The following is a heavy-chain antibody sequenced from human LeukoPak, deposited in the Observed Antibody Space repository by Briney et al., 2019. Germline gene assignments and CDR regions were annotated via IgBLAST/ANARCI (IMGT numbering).Heavy chain of an antibody. CDR3: ARDRSKQWLATRGDY. CDR1: GYTFTSYG. J-gene: IGHJ4*02. D-gene: IGHD6-19*01. CDR2: ISAYNGNT. Sequence: GASVKVSCKASGYTFTSYGISWVRQAPGQGLEWMGWISAYNGNTNYAQKLQGRVTMTTDTSTSTAYMELRSLRSDDTAVYYCARDRSKQWLATRGDYWGQGTPVTVSS. V-gene: IGHV1-18*01.